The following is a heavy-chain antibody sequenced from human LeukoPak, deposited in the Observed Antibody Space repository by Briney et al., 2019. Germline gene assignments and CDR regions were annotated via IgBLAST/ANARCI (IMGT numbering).Heavy chain of an antibody. CDR1: GGSISGDY. V-gene: IGHV4-59*01. CDR2: IHYSGST. D-gene: IGHD6-13*01. Sequence: SETLSLTCTVSGGSISGDYRSWIRQSPGKGLEWIAYIHYSGSTSYNPSLKSRVTISVDTSKNEFSLKLTSVNAADTAVYYCARDRPGGSSLDYWGQGTLVTVSS. J-gene: IGHJ4*02. CDR3: ARDRPGGSSLDY.